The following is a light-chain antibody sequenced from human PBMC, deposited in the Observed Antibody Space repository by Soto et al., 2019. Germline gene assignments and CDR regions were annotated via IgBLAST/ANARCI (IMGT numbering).Light chain of an antibody. CDR3: QHYNYWPYT. Sequence: EIVMRQSPATLSVSPGERATLSCRASQTIDNTLAWYQRKPGQAPRLLIYDASTRATGVPARFSGSGSGTDFTLTISSLQSEDFAVYYCQHYNYWPYTFGQGTNVDIK. V-gene: IGKV3-15*01. J-gene: IGKJ2*01. CDR1: QTIDNT. CDR2: DAS.